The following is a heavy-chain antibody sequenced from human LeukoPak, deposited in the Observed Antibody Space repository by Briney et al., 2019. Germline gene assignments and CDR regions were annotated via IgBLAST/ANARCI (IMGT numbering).Heavy chain of an antibody. D-gene: IGHD6-13*01. V-gene: IGHV3-7*01. Sequence: GGSLRLSCAASGFTFTNYWMSWVRQAPGKGLELVANIKQDRSEKYYVDSVKGRFTIYRDNAKNSLYLQMNSLRAEDTAVYYCARSLEAGYSSSWYWGYWGQGTLVTVSS. CDR1: GFTFTNYW. CDR3: ARSLEAGYSSSWYWGY. CDR2: IKQDRSEK. J-gene: IGHJ4*02.